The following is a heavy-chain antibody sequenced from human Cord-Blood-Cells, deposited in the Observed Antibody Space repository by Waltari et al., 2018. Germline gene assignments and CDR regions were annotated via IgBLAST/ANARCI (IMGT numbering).Heavy chain of an antibody. V-gene: IGHV1-3*01. J-gene: IGHJ4*02. CDR2: INAGNGNT. D-gene: IGHD6-19*01. Sequence: QVQLVQSGAEVKKPGASVKVSCKASGYTFTSYAMHLVRQAPGQRLEWMGWINAGNGNTKYSQKFQGRVTITRDTSASTAYMELSSLRSEDTAVYYCARAGEILYSSGWTSFDYWGQGTLVTVSS. CDR3: ARAGEILYSSGWTSFDY. CDR1: GYTFTSYA.